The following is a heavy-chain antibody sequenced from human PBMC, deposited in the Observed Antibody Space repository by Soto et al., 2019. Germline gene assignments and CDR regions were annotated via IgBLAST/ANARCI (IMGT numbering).Heavy chain of an antibody. D-gene: IGHD3-10*01. V-gene: IGHV4-39*01. CDR3: ARLMVRGVRYFDY. Sequence: PSETLSLTCTVSGGSISSSSYYWGWIRQPPGKGLEWIGSIYYSGSTYYNPSLKSRVTISVDTSKNQFSLKLSSVTAADTAVYYCARLMVRGVRYFDYWGQGTLVTVSS. J-gene: IGHJ4*02. CDR2: IYYSGST. CDR1: GGSISSSSYY.